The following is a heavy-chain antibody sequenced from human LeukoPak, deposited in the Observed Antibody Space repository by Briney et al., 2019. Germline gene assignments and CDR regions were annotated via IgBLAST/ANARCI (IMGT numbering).Heavy chain of an antibody. CDR1: GGSISSSSYY. D-gene: IGHD3-22*01. CDR2: IYYSGST. CDR3: ASPGARGYDSSGYYPFDY. Sequence: SETLSLTCTVSGGSISSSSYYWGWIRQPPGKGLEWIGSIYYSGSTYYNPSLKSRVTISVDTSKNQFSLKLSSVTAAGTAVYYCASPGARGYDSSGYYPFDYWGQGTLVTVSS. J-gene: IGHJ4*02. V-gene: IGHV4-39*01.